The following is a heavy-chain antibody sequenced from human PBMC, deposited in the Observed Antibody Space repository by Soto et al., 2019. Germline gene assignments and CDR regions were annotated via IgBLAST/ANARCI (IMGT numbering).Heavy chain of an antibody. D-gene: IGHD3-3*01. CDR2: IYYSGST. CDR1: GGSISSGGYY. V-gene: IGHV4-31*03. J-gene: IGHJ6*02. CDR3: ARDLSVVDPIWSGYSAYYYYGMDV. Sequence: SDTLSLTCTVSGGSISSGGYYWSWIRQHPGKGLEWIGYIYYSGSTYYNPSLKSRVTISVDTSKNQFSLKLSSVTAADTAVYYCARDLSVVDPIWSGYSAYYYYGMDVWGQGTTVTVSS.